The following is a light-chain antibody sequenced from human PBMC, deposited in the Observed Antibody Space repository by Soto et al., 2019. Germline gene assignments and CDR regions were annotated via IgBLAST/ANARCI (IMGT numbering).Light chain of an antibody. J-gene: IGLJ2*01. CDR2: DVT. CDR1: SSDVGGYDY. V-gene: IGLV2-14*03. CDR3: SSYTTNNPVV. Sequence: QSVLTQPASVSGSPGQSITISCTGTSSDVGGYDYVSWYQQHPGKAPKVLIYDVTNRPSGVSIRFSGSKSGNTASLTISGLQAEDEARYYCSSYTTNNPVVFGGGTKLTVL.